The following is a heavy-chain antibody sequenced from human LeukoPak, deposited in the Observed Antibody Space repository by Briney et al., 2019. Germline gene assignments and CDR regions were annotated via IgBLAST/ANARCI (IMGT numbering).Heavy chain of an antibody. J-gene: IGHJ5*02. D-gene: IGHD6-13*01. CDR1: GYTFTGYY. Sequence: ASVKVSCKASGYTFTGYYMHWVRQAPGQGPEWMAWINPNSGATNYGQKFQGRVSMTWDTSISTVYMQLSRLTSDDTAVYYCAREGASNSWYHWLDPWGQGTLVTVSS. V-gene: IGHV1-2*02. CDR3: AREGASNSWYHWLDP. CDR2: INPNSGAT.